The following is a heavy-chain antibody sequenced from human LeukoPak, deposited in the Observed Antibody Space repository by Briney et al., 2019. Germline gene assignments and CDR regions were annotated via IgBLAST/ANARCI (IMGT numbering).Heavy chain of an antibody. V-gene: IGHV1-18*01. CDR1: GYTFTSYG. Sequence: ASVKVSCKASGYTFTSYGISWVRQAPGQGLEWMGWISAYNGNTNYAQKLQGRVTMTTDTSTSTAYMELRSLRSDDTAVYYCARDPKSMIVVSYFDYWGQGTLVTVSS. CDR3: ARDPKSMIVVSYFDY. CDR2: ISAYNGNT. J-gene: IGHJ4*02. D-gene: IGHD3-22*01.